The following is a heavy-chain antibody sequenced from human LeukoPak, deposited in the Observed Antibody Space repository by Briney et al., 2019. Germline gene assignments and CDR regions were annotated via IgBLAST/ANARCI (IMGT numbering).Heavy chain of an antibody. CDR2: ISGSGGST. Sequence: GGSLRLSCAASGFTFSSYAMSWVRQAPGKGLEWVSAISGSGGSTYYADSVKGRFTISRDNSKKTLYLQMNRLRAEDTAVYYCAKDLLSTVTTGYFDYWGQGTLVTVSS. CDR3: AKDLLSTVTTGYFDY. V-gene: IGHV3-23*01. CDR1: GFTFSSYA. J-gene: IGHJ4*02. D-gene: IGHD4-17*01.